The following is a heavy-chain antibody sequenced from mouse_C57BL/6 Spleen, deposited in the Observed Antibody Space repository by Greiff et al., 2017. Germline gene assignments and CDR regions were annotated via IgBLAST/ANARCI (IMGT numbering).Heavy chain of an antibody. CDR2: INPNNGGT. V-gene: IGHV1-26*01. CDR1: GYTFTDYY. CDR3: ARGRWSYAMDY. D-gene: IGHD2-3*01. J-gene: IGHJ4*01. Sequence: EVQLQQSGPELVKPGASVKISCKASGYTFTDYYMHWVKQSHGKSLEWIGDINPNNGGTSYNQKFKGKGTLTVDKSSSTAYMELRSLTSEDSAVYYCARGRWSYAMDYWGQGTSVTVSS.